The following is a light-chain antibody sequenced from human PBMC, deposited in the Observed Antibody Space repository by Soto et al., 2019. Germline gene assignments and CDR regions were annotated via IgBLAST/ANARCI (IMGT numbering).Light chain of an antibody. V-gene: IGLV1-40*01. CDR2: ANS. J-gene: IGLJ1*01. CDR1: ISNIGAGYD. Sequence: QCMLTPPPSVSGARGQRFTISCTGSISNIGAGYDVHWYQQLPGTAPKLLIYANSNRPSGVPDRFSGSKSGTSASLAITGLQAEDEADYYCESYDNSLSGYVFGPGTKVTVL. CDR3: ESYDNSLSGYV.